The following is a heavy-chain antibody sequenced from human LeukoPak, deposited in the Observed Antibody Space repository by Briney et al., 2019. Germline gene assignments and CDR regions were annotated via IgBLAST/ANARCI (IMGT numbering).Heavy chain of an antibody. D-gene: IGHD6-13*01. V-gene: IGHV1-46*01. Sequence: ASVKVSCKASGYTFTSYYIHWVRQPPAQGLEGMGIINPSGGSTNYAQTFQGRVTMTRDTSTNTVYMELSSLRSEDTAVYYCAKMYRSSSFDYWGQGTLVTVSS. CDR3: AKMYRSSSFDY. J-gene: IGHJ4*02. CDR1: GYTFTSYY. CDR2: INPSGGST.